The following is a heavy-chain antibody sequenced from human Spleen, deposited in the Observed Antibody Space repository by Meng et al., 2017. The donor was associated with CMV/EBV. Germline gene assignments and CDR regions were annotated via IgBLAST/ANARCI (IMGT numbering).Heavy chain of an antibody. D-gene: IGHD2-2*01. CDR3: ARDPGNTVVIPSALGYFDY. CDR2: ISPSGGFI. Sequence: ASVKVSCKTSGYTFANFYMHWVRQAPGQGLEWMGMISPSGGFIGYAQKFQGRITVTWETSTSTVYMELSSLRSEDTAVYYCARDPGNTVVIPSALGYFDYWGQGTPVTVSS. V-gene: IGHV1-46*01. CDR1: GYTFANFY. J-gene: IGHJ4*01.